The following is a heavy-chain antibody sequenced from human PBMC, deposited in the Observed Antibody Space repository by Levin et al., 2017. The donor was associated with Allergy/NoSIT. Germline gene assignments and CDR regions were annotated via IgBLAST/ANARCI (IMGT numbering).Heavy chain of an antibody. CDR1: GGSISSNNW. V-gene: IGHV4-4*02. J-gene: IGHJ4*02. D-gene: IGHD5-12*01. CDR3: ARAPRGYDPLYFDY. Sequence: NPSETLSLTCAVSGGSISSNNWWSWVRQPPGKGLEWIGDIFHTWTTNYNASLKSRVNMSVDKSKNQFSLNLNSVTAADTAVYYCARAPRGYDPLYFDYWGQGTRVTVSS. CDR2: IFHTWTT.